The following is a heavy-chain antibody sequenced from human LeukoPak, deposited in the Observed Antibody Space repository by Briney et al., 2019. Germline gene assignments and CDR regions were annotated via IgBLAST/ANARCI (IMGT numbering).Heavy chain of an antibody. CDR3: ASYFSYGMDV. CDR1: GGPFSGYY. J-gene: IGHJ6*02. Sequence: SETLSLTCAVYGGPFSGYYWSWIRQPPGKGLEWIGEINHSGSTNYNPSLKSRVTISVDTSKNQFSLRLSSVTAAGTAVYYCASYFSYGMDVWGQGTTVTVSS. D-gene: IGHD3-3*01. CDR2: INHSGST. V-gene: IGHV4-34*01.